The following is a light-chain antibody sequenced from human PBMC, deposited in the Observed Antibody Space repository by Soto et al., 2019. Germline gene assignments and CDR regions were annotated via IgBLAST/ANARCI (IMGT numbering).Light chain of an antibody. CDR1: SSDVGGNNN. J-gene: IGLJ3*02. CDR2: EVR. Sequence: QSVLTQPASVSGSPGQWVTISCTGTSSDVGGNNNASWYQQHPGKAPHLILYEVRHRPAGVSNRLSGSKSGDTASLTISGLQDEDEAGYYCSAYTNSSTIDWVFGGGTKLTVL. CDR3: SAYTNSSTIDWV. V-gene: IGLV2-14*01.